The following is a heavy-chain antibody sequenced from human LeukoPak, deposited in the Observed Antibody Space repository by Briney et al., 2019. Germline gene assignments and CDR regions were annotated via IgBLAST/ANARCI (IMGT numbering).Heavy chain of an antibody. CDR1: GGSISSYY. CDR2: IYYSGST. D-gene: IGHD1-26*01. J-gene: IGHJ4*02. CDR3: ARGGVGASRDYDY. V-gene: IGHV4-59*12. Sequence: SETLSLTCTVSGGSISSYYWSWIRQPPGKGLEWIGYIYYSGSTNYNPSLKNRVTISVDTSKNQFSLKLSSVTAADTAVYYCARGGVGASRDYDYWGQGTLVTVSS.